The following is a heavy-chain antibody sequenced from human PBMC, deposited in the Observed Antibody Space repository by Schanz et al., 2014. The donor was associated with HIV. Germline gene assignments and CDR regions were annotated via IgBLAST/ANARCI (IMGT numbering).Heavy chain of an antibody. V-gene: IGHV3-11*06. D-gene: IGHD3-10*01. J-gene: IGHJ3*02. CDR2: ISDTGVRT. CDR1: RFTFSDYH. Sequence: VQLVESGGGLVKPGGSLRLSCAASRFTFSDYHMNWLRQAPGKGLEWVSGISDTGVRTNYADSVKGRLTISRDNSENTLYLQMNSLRAEDTAVYYCTRSFNRGSRAFDAFDIWGQGTMVTVSS. CDR3: TRSFNRGSRAFDAFDI.